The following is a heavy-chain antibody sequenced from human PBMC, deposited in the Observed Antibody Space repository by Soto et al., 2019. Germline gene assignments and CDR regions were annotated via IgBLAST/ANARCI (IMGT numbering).Heavy chain of an antibody. Sequence: KTSETLSLTCAVSSFSISSGYYWGWVRQPPGKGLEWIGSIYHSGTTNYSPSLKSRVTISIDTSKNQFSLKLSSVTAADTAVYYCARGTGDYYDSSGGPLDYWGQGTLVTVSS. V-gene: IGHV4-38-2*01. CDR1: SFSISSGYY. D-gene: IGHD3-22*01. J-gene: IGHJ4*02. CDR3: ARGTGDYYDSSGGPLDY. CDR2: IYHSGTT.